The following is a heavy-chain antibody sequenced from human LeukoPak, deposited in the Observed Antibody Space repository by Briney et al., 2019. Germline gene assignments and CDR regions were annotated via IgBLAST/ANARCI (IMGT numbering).Heavy chain of an antibody. CDR1: GFTFSSYG. D-gene: IGHD3-3*01. J-gene: IGHJ4*02. V-gene: IGHV3-30*03. Sequence: GGSLRLSCTASGFTFSSYGMHWVRQAPGKGLEWVAVISYDGSNKYYADSVKGRFTISRDNSKNTLYVRMNSLRAEDTAVYYCARDPAKFWSGHDYWGQGTLVTVSS. CDR2: ISYDGSNK. CDR3: ARDPAKFWSGHDY.